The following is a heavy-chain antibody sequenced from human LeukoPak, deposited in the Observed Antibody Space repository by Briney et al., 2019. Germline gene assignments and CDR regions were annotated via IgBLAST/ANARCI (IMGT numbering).Heavy chain of an antibody. D-gene: IGHD2-15*01. V-gene: IGHV3-11*01. J-gene: IGHJ3*02. CDR3: AKDKWRRWWAAFDI. CDR2: ISSSGSTI. Sequence: GGSLRLSCAASGFTFSDYYMSWIRLAPGKGLEWVSYISSSGSTIYYADSVKGRFTISRDNAKNSLYLQMNSLRAEDTTLYYCAKDKWRRWWAAFDIWGQGTMVTVSS. CDR1: GFTFSDYY.